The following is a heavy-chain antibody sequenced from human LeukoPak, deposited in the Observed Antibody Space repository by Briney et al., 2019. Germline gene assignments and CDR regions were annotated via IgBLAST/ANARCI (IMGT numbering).Heavy chain of an antibody. Sequence: NIKQDGSEKYYVDSVKGRFTISRDNAKNSLYLQMNSLRAEDTAVYYCAREAAIAAAVSFDYWGQGTLVTVSS. J-gene: IGHJ4*02. CDR2: IKQDGSEK. D-gene: IGHD6-13*01. CDR3: AREAAIAAAVSFDY. V-gene: IGHV3-7*01.